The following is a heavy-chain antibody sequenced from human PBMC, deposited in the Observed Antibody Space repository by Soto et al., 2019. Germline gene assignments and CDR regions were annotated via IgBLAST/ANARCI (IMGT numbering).Heavy chain of an antibody. D-gene: IGHD3-22*01. Sequence: EVQLVESGGGLVKPGGSLRLSCAASGFTFSSYSMNWVRQAPGKGLEWVSSISSSSSYIYYADSVKGRFTISRDNAKNSLYLQMNSLRAEDTAVYYCARESSRSYDSSGALDYWGQGTLVTVSS. V-gene: IGHV3-21*01. CDR2: ISSSSSYI. CDR1: GFTFSSYS. J-gene: IGHJ4*02. CDR3: ARESSRSYDSSGALDY.